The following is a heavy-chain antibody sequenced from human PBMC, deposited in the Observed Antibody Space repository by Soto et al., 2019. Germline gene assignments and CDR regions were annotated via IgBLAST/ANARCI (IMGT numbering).Heavy chain of an antibody. J-gene: IGHJ4*02. CDR2: ISAYNGNT. CDR3: AKVECGSSGCLYYFDY. Sequence: QVQLVQSGAEVKKPGASVKVSCKASGYTFTTYGINWVRQAPGQGREWMGWISAYNGNTNYAQKLQGIVTMTTDTSTSTAYMELRSLRSDDTAVYYCAKVECGSSGCLYYFDYWGQGTLVTVSS. CDR1: GYTFTTYG. D-gene: IGHD6-6*01. V-gene: IGHV1-18*01.